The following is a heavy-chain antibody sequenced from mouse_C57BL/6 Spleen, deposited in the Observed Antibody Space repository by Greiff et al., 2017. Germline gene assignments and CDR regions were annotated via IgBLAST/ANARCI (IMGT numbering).Heavy chain of an antibody. Sequence: EVMLVESGGGLVQPGGSLSLSCAASGFTFTDYYMSWIRQPPGKALEWLGFIRNKANGYTTEYSASVKGRFTISRDNSQSILYLQMNALRAEDSATYYCARYGAPYWYFDVWGTGTTVTVSS. D-gene: IGHD3-1*01. V-gene: IGHV7-3*01. CDR3: ARYGAPYWYFDV. CDR2: IRNKANGYTT. CDR1: GFTFTDYY. J-gene: IGHJ1*03.